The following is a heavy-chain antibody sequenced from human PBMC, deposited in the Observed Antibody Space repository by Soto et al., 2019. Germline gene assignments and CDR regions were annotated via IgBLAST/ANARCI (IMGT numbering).Heavy chain of an antibody. CDR1: GGSISSYY. V-gene: IGHV4-59*01. D-gene: IGHD5-12*01. J-gene: IGHJ6*02. Sequence: SETLSLTCTISGGSISSYYWSWIRQTPGKGLEWIGYVYFSVSTNYNPSLKSRVLISIDTSRNQFSLKLNSVTAADTAVYYCTRDLDIGNRGYGQSNVWGQGKPVTVSS. CDR2: VYFSVST. CDR3: TRDLDIGNRGYGQSNV.